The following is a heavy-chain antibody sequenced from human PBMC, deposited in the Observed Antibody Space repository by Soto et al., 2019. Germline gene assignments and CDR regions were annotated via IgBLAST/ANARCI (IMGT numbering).Heavy chain of an antibody. J-gene: IGHJ4*02. V-gene: IGHV4-31*03. CDR2: IYYSGST. CDR3: EREAGAGGYSYFFDY. CDR1: GGSISSGGYY. Sequence: SETLSLTCTVSGGSISSGGYYWSWIRQHPGKGLEWIGYIYYSGSTYYNPSLKSRVTISVDTSKNQFSLKLSSVTAADTAVYYCEREAGAGGYSYFFDYWGQGTLVTVSS. D-gene: IGHD3-22*01.